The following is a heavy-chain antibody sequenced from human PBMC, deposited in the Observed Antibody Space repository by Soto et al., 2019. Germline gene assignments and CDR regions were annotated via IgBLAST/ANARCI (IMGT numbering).Heavy chain of an antibody. CDR2: IIPSLGRP. V-gene: IGHV1-69*14. Sequence: QVQLVQSGAEVQKPGSSVNVSCKASGDTPSTYAISWVRQAPGQGLEWMGGIIPSLGRPNYAQRFQGRITSSADTSTRTTYMELNSVTSDATAVFYCAILGLDVDSWGQGTLVIVSS. CDR1: GDTPSTYA. CDR3: AILGLDVDS. J-gene: IGHJ4*02. D-gene: IGHD3-16*01.